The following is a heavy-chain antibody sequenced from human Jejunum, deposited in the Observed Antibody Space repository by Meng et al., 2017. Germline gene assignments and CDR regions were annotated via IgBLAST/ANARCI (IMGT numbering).Heavy chain of an antibody. D-gene: IGHD3-16*02. J-gene: IGHJ4*02. V-gene: IGHV4-39*01. CDR1: GGSISSSSYY. CDR3: SRIVDGDYFDY. Sequence: QVQLQESGPGLVKPSETLSLTCTVPGGSISSSSYYWGWIRQPPGKGLEWIGSIYYSGSTYYNPSLKSRVTISVDTSKNQFSLKVNSVTAADTAVYYCSRIVDGDYFDYWGQGTLVTVSS. CDR2: IYYSGST.